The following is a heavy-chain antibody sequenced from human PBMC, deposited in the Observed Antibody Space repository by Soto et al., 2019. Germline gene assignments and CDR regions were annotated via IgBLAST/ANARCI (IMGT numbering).Heavy chain of an antibody. V-gene: IGHV5-51*01. CDR1: GYTFTDYW. CDR2: IYPGDSDT. J-gene: IGHJ6*02. CDR3: ARSTLLYGMDV. Sequence: PGESMKISCKGSGYTFTDYWIGWVRQLPGKGLEWMGIIYPGDSDTRYSPSFQGHVTITADKSISTAYLQWSSLKASDTAMYYCARSTLLYGMDVWGQGTTVTVSS.